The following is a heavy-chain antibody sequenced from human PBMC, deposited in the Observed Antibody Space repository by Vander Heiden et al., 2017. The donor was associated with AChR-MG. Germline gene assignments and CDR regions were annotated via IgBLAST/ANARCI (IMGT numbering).Heavy chain of an antibody. D-gene: IGHD7-27*01. CDR1: GFTVGGNY. J-gene: IGHJ6*02. Sequence: EVQLVEPGGGLSQPGGSLRLPCAPSGFTVGGNYMSWVRQAPGKGLEWFSVIYSGGGTYCADSVKGRFTISRDNSKNTLYLQMNSLRAEDTAVYYCARLLGIFGGMDVWGQGTTVTVSS. CDR3: ARLLGIFGGMDV. CDR2: IYSGGGT. V-gene: IGHV3-53*01.